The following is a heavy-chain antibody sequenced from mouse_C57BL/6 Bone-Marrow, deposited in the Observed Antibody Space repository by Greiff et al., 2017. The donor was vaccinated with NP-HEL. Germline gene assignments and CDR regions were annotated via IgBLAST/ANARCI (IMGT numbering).Heavy chain of an antibody. J-gene: IGHJ4*01. CDR1: GYTFTSYW. CDR2: IDPSDSYT. Sequence: QVQLQQPGAELVRPGTSVKLSCKASGYTFTSYWMHWVKQWPGQGLEWIGVIDPSDSYTNYNQKFTGKATLTVDTSSSPAYLQLSSLTSEDSAVYYCASPLTGYYYAMDYWGQGTSVTVSS. V-gene: IGHV1-59*01. D-gene: IGHD4-1*01. CDR3: ASPLTGYYYAMDY.